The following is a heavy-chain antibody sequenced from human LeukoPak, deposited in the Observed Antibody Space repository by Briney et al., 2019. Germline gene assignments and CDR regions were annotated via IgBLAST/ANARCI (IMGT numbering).Heavy chain of an antibody. V-gene: IGHV3-11*06. Sequence: GGSLRLSCAASGFTFSDHHMSWVRQAPGKGLEWVSDITSTSSSTNYADSVKGRFTISGDNAKKSLYLQMNSLRAEDTAVYYCARDKGTYWGQGTLVTVSS. J-gene: IGHJ4*02. CDR3: ARDKGTY. CDR1: GFTFSDHH. CDR2: ITSTSSST.